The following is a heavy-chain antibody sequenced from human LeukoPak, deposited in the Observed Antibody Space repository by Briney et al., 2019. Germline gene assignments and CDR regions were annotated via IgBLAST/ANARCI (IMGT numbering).Heavy chain of an antibody. CDR1: GGSISSYY. D-gene: IGHD3-10*01. J-gene: IGHJ4*02. CDR2: IYYSGST. CDR3: ARESRYSSGSYYTDY. Sequence: SETLSLTCTVTGGSISSYYWSWIRQPPGTGLEWNGYIYYSGSTNYNPSLKSRVTISVDTSKNQFSLKLSSVTAADTAVYYCARESRYSSGSYYTDYWGQGTLVTVSS. V-gene: IGHV4-59*08.